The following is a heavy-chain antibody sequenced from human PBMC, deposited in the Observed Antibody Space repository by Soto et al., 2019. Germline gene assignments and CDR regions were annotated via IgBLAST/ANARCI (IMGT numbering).Heavy chain of an antibody. CDR2: IYPGDSDT. V-gene: IGHV5-51*01. CDR1: GYSFTSYW. J-gene: IGHJ4*02. D-gene: IGHD6-19*01. Sequence: GESLKISCKGSGYSFTSYWIGWVRQMPGKGLEWMGIIYPGDSDTRYSPSFQGQVTISADKSISTAYLQWSSLKASDTAMYYCARLRLQWLVRGLGDFDYWGQGTLVTVSS. CDR3: ARLRLQWLVRGLGDFDY.